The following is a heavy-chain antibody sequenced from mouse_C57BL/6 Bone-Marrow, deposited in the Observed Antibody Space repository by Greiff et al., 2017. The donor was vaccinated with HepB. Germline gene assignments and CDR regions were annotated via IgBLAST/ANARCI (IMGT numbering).Heavy chain of an antibody. Sequence: QVQLQQPGAELVRPGSSVKLSCKASGYTFTSYWMHWVKQRPIQGLEWIGNIDPSDSETHYNQKFKDKATLTVDKSSSTAYMQLSSLTSEDSAVYYWASTAQATAWFAYWGQGTLVTVSA. CDR2: IDPSDSET. CDR1: GYTFTSYW. D-gene: IGHD3-2*02. J-gene: IGHJ3*01. V-gene: IGHV1-52*01. CDR3: ASTAQATAWFAY.